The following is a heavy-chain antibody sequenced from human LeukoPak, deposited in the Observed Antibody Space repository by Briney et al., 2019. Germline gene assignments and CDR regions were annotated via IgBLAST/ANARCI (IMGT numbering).Heavy chain of an antibody. J-gene: IGHJ2*01. CDR2: ISFGGRNT. Sequence: HAGGSLRLSCAASGFIFSSYGMHWVRQAPGKGLEWVAVISFGGRNTYYADSVKGRFTISRDNSENTQYLQMHSLRVEDTAVDYCAKDDSRVVTGDYWYLDLWGRGTLVTVSS. V-gene: IGHV3-30*18. D-gene: IGHD3-22*01. CDR1: GFIFSSYG. CDR3: AKDDSRVVTGDYWYLDL.